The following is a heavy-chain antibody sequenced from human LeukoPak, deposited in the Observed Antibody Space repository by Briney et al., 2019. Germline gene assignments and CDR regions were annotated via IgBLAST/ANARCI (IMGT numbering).Heavy chain of an antibody. CDR1: GFTFSNYG. J-gene: IGHJ4*02. CDR2: ISSSGDST. D-gene: IGHD2/OR15-2a*01. V-gene: IGHV3-23*01. Sequence: GGSLRLACAVSGFTFSNYGMSWIRQAPGKGLEWVSVISSSGDSTYYADSVKGRFTISRDNSKNTLYLQMNGLRAEDTAIYYCAKDDGNNAKLLLDYWGQGTLVTVSS. CDR3: AKDDGNNAKLLLDY.